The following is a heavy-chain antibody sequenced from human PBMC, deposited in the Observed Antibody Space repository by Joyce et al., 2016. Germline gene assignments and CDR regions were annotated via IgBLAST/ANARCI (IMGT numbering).Heavy chain of an antibody. CDR3: ARDRAGTGTGWFDP. CDR1: GDSFNNYY. J-gene: IGHJ5*02. D-gene: IGHD3/OR15-3a*01. Sequence: QVQLQESGPGLVKPSETLSLICTVSGDSFNNYYWTWIRQPAGKGLEWIGRIHTRGTTYYNPSLKSRVTMSIDTSKIQFSLRLSSVTAADTAVYFCARDRAGTGTGWFDPWGQGTLVTVSS. V-gene: IGHV4-4*07. CDR2: IHTRGTT.